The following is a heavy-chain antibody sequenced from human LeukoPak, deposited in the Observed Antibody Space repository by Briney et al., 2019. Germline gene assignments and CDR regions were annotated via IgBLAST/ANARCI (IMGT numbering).Heavy chain of an antibody. CDR2: IKQDGSEK. CDR3: ARDKGTYYDSSGYSYYFDY. J-gene: IGHJ4*02. V-gene: IGHV3-7*01. Sequence: GGSLRLSCAASGFTFSSYWMSWVRQAPGKGLEWVANIKQDGSEKYYVDSVKGRFTISRDNAKNSLYLQMNSLRAEDTAVYYCARDKGTYYDSSGYSYYFDYWGQGTLVTVSS. D-gene: IGHD3-22*01. CDR1: GFTFSSYW.